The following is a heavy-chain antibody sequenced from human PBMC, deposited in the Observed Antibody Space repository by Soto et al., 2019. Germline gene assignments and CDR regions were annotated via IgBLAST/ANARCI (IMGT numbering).Heavy chain of an antibody. CDR3: VKYTVTENLGES. Sequence: EVQLLESGGDVVRPGGSLRLSCAASGFTFSSYAMGWVRQAPGKGLEWVAGVSRAGTYTFYADSVRGRFSISRDNSRDTVDLYMNVVRGDDRAVYFCVKYTVTENLGESWGQGSLVSVSA. V-gene: IGHV3-23*01. CDR1: GFTFSSYA. CDR2: VSRAGTYT. J-gene: IGHJ5*02. D-gene: IGHD3-16*01.